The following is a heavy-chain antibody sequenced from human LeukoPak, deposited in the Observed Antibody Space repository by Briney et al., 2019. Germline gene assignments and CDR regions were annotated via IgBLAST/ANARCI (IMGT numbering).Heavy chain of an antibody. J-gene: IGHJ5*02. CDR2: MYSSGST. D-gene: IGHD1-26*01. Sequence: PSETLSLTCTVSGGSISTHYWNWIRQPAGKGLEWIGRMYSSGSTNYNPSLKSRLTMSVDTSNNQFSLKLSSVTAADTAVYYCARRGGTYPRVVRWFDPWGQGTLVTVSS. V-gene: IGHV4-4*07. CDR3: ARRGGTYPRVVRWFDP. CDR1: GGSISTHY.